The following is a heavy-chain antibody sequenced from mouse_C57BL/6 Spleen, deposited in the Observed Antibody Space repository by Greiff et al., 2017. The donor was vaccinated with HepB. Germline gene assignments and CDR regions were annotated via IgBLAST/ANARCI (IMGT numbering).Heavy chain of an antibody. CDR2: INYDGSST. CDR3: AREAQAKDYAMDY. D-gene: IGHD3-2*02. V-gene: IGHV5-16*01. CDR1: GFTFSDYY. Sequence: EVQLVESEGGLVQPGSSMKLSCTASGFTFSDYYMAWVRQVPEKGLEWVANINYDGSSTYYLDSLKSRFIISRDNAKNILYLQMSSLKSEDTATYYCAREAQAKDYAMDYWGQGTSVTVSS. J-gene: IGHJ4*01.